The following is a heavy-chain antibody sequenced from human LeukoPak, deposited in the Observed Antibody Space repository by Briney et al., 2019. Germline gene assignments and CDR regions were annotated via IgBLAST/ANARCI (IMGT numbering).Heavy chain of an antibody. CDR1: GFTFDDYA. CDR2: ISWDGGST. V-gene: IGHV3-43D*03. CDR3: AKGAGDSSGYWDY. J-gene: IGHJ4*02. D-gene: IGHD3-22*01. Sequence: GGSLRLSCAASGFTFDDYAMHWVRQAPGKGLEWVSLISWDGGSTYYADSVKGRFTTSRDNSKNSLYLQMNSLRAEDTALYYCAKGAGDSSGYWDYWGQGTLVTVSS.